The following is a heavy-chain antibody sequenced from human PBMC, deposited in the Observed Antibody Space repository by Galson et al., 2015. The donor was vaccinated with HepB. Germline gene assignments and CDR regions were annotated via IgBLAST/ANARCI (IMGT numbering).Heavy chain of an antibody. D-gene: IGHD3-9*01. CDR2: ISAYNGNT. V-gene: IGHV1-18*01. J-gene: IGHJ6*03. CDR1: GYTFTSYG. CDR3: ARDDLLTGYYRAGYYYYMDV. Sequence: SVKVSCKASGYTFTSYGISWVRQAPGQGLEWMGWISAYNGNTNYAQKLQGRVTMTTDTSTSTAYMELRSLRSDDTAVYYCARDDLLTGYYRAGYYYYMDVWGKGTTVTVSS.